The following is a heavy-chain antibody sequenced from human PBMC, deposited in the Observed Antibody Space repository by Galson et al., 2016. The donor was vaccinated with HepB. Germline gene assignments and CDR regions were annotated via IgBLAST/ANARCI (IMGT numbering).Heavy chain of an antibody. CDR3: AKVPSMVRGF. D-gene: IGHD3-10*01. J-gene: IGHJ3*01. Sequence: SLRLSCAASGFAFSGSAMHWVRQAPGKGLEWVAAISYQGSDKYYADSVKGRVTISRDNSNNTLYLQMTSLSPEDTAVYYCAKVPSMVRGFWGQGTMVTVSS. CDR2: ISYQGSDK. V-gene: IGHV3-30-3*01. CDR1: GFAFSGSA.